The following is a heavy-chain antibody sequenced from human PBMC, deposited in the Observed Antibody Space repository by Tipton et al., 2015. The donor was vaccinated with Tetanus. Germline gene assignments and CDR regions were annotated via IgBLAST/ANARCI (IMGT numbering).Heavy chain of an antibody. D-gene: IGHD2-15*01. J-gene: IGHJ4*02. CDR1: GFIFSSYG. V-gene: IGHV3-33*01. CDR2: SWYDGTDK. Sequence: SLRLSCAASGFIFSSYGIHWVRQAPGKGLEWVAVSWYDGTDKYYADSVKGRFTISRDNSKNALYLQMNSRRAEDTAVYYCAREAGCSGGSCFSGGFDNWGQGTQVTVSS. CDR3: AREAGCSGGSCFSGGFDN.